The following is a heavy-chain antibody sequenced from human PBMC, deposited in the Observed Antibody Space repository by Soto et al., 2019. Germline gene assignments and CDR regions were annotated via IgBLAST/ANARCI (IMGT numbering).Heavy chain of an antibody. J-gene: IGHJ6*02. CDR3: AGFRRYYYYYGMDV. Sequence: VASVKVSCKASGYTFTSYGISWVRQAPGQGLEWMGWISAYNGNTNYAQKLQGRVTMTTDTSTSTAYMELRSLRSDDTAVYYCAGFRRYYYYYGMDVWGQGTTVTV. V-gene: IGHV1-18*01. CDR2: ISAYNGNT. CDR1: GYTFTSYG.